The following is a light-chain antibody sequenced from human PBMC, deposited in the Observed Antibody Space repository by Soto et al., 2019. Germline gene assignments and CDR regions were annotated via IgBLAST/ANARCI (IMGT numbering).Light chain of an antibody. V-gene: IGKV3-20*01. Sequence: EIVLTQSPGTLSLSPGEGTTLSCTASHLVKKNYLAWYQQKAGQAPRLLIYAASARATGIPDRFSGRGSGTDFTLTISRLETEDVAVFYCKQYAESPITFGQGTRLEIK. CDR2: AAS. J-gene: IGKJ5*01. CDR1: HLVKKNY. CDR3: KQYAESPIT.